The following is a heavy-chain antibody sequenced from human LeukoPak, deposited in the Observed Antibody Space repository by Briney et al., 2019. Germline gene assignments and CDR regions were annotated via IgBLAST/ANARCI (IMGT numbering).Heavy chain of an antibody. CDR3: ARGLGGSDAFDI. CDR1: GFTVSSNS. J-gene: IGHJ3*02. D-gene: IGHD1-26*01. Sequence: PGGSLRLSCAASGFTVSSNSMSWVRQAPGKGLVWVSVIYSGGGTYYADSVKGRFTISRDTSKNTLYLQMNNLRAKDTAVYYCARGLGGSDAFDIWAQGTMVTVSS. V-gene: IGHV3-53*01. CDR2: IYSGGGT.